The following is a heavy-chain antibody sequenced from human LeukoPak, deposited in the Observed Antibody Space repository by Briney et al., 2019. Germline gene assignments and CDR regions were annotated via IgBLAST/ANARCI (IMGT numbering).Heavy chain of an antibody. D-gene: IGHD4-17*01. V-gene: IGHV3-23*01. J-gene: IGHJ4*02. CDR3: PTADHDY. CDR2: ISGSGGST. CDR1: GFTFSSYA. Sequence: GGSLRLSCAASGFTFSSYAMNWVLQAPGKGLEWVSSISGSGGSTYYADSVKGRFTISRDNSKNTLYLQMNSLRAEDTAVYYCPTADHDYWGQGTLVTVSS.